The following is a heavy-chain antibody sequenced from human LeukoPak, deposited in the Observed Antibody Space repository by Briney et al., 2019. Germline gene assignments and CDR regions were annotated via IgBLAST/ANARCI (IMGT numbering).Heavy chain of an antibody. Sequence: GESLKISCKGSGYSFSSYYIGWVRQMPRKGLEWMGIIYPGDSDARYSPSFQGLVTISADKSSSTAYLQWSSLKASDTAMYYCARPTKPRYCSGGSCQRFAFDIWGQGTMVTVSS. D-gene: IGHD2-15*01. CDR2: IYPGDSDA. CDR3: ARPTKPRYCSGGSCQRFAFDI. J-gene: IGHJ3*02. CDR1: GYSFSSYY. V-gene: IGHV5-51*01.